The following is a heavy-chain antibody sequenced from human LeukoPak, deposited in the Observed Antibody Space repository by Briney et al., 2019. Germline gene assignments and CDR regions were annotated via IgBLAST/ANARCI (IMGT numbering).Heavy chain of an antibody. J-gene: IGHJ4*02. CDR3: ASGDSSSWSFDY. D-gene: IGHD6-13*01. V-gene: IGHV1-2*02. CDR2: INPNSGGT. CDR1: GGTFSSYA. Sequence: ASVKVSCKASGGTFSSYAISWVRQAPGQGLEWMGWINPNSGGTNYAQKFQGRVTMTRDTSIGTAYMELSRLRSDDTAVYYCASGDSSSWSFDYWGQGTLVTVSS.